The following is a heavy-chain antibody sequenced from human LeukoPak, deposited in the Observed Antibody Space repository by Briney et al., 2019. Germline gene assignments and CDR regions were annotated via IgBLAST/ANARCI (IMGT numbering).Heavy chain of an antibody. CDR3: ARGGASGSYDYYYYGMDV. Sequence: ASVKVSCKASGGTFSSYAISWVRQAPGQGLEWMGGIIPIFGTANYAQKFQGRVTITRDTSASTAYMELSSLRSEDTAVYYCARGGASGSYDYYYYGMDVWGQGTTVTVSS. J-gene: IGHJ6*02. V-gene: IGHV1-69*05. CDR2: IIPIFGTA. CDR1: GGTFSSYA. D-gene: IGHD1-26*01.